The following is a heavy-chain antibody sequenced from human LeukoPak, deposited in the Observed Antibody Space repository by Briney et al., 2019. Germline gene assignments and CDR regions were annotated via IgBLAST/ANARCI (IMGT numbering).Heavy chain of an antibody. CDR3: VRSGYDYDWFDP. V-gene: IGHV1-69*02. D-gene: IGHD5-12*01. CDR1: GGTFTDNS. CDR2: IIPILNQA. Sequence: SVTVSLKPPGGTFTDNSIIAVRQAPGQGLEWMGRIIPILNQANYAQRFQDRVTFTADKSTTTASMELSSLRSEDTAIYYCVRSGYDYDWFDPWGQGPRVT. J-gene: IGHJ5*02.